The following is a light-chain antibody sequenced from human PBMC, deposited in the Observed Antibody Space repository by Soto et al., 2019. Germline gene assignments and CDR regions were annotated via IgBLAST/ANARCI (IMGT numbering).Light chain of an antibody. CDR1: SSNIGGNT. CDR3: AGWDDSLNGYV. CDR2: SNN. J-gene: IGLJ1*01. V-gene: IGLV1-44*01. Sequence: QSVLTQPPSASGTPGQRVTISCSGSSSNIGGNTVNWYQHLPGTAPKLLIYSNNQRPSGVPDRFSGSKSGTSASLAISGLQSEDEADYYCAGWDDSLNGYVFGTGTKVTVL.